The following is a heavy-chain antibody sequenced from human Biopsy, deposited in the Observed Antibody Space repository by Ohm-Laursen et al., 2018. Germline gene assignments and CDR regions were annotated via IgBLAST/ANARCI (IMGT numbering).Heavy chain of an antibody. CDR1: GGTFSNYG. CDR3: ATKLTGYFHH. D-gene: IGHD3-9*01. J-gene: IGHJ1*01. Sequence: VKISCKAPGGTFSNYGVNWVRQAPGQGLEWLGGNIPILGTGNYAQKFQDRVTVTADTSTSTATMELRSLRSDDTAVYYCATKLTGYFHHWGQGTLVIVSS. CDR2: NIPILGTG. V-gene: IGHV1-69*13.